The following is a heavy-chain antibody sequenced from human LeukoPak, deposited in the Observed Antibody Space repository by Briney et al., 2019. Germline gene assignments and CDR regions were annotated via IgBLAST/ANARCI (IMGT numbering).Heavy chain of an antibody. CDR2: IDSRGTII. J-gene: IGHJ4*02. D-gene: IGHD2-2*01. CDR3: TRAGYCSDASCYVPDY. CDR1: GFTFSSYS. V-gene: IGHV3-48*02. Sequence: TGGSLRLSCSASGFTFSSYSMDWVRQAPGKGLEWVSYIDSRGTIIYYADSVKGRFTISRDKAKNSLYLQMNSLTDKDTAVYYCTRAGYCSDASCYVPDYWGQGTLVTVSS.